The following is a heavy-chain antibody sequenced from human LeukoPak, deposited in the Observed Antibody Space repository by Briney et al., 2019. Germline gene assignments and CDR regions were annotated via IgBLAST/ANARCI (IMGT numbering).Heavy chain of an antibody. CDR3: TRRVGATTDIDY. D-gene: IGHD1-26*01. Sequence: GGSLRLSCAASGFTFSGSAMHWVRQASGKGLEWVGRIRSKANSYATAYAASVKGRFTVSRDDSKNTAYLQMNSLKTEDTAVYYCTRRVGATTDIDYWGQGTLVTVSS. CDR2: IRSKANSYAT. V-gene: IGHV3-73*01. J-gene: IGHJ4*02. CDR1: GFTFSGSA.